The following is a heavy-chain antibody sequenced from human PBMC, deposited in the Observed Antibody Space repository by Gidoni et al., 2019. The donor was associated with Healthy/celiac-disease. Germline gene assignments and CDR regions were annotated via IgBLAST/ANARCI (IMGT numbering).Heavy chain of an antibody. Sequence: QVQLQESGPGLVKPSQTLSLTCTVSGGSISSGDSYWSWIRQPPGKGLEWIGYIYYSGSTYYNPSLKSRVTISVDTSKNQFSLKLSSVTAADTAVYYCARGSDFWSGYYTGPGGAWFDPWGQGTLVTVSS. J-gene: IGHJ5*02. V-gene: IGHV4-30-4*01. CDR1: GGSISSGDSY. D-gene: IGHD3-3*01. CDR2: IYYSGST. CDR3: ARGSDFWSGYYTGPGGAWFDP.